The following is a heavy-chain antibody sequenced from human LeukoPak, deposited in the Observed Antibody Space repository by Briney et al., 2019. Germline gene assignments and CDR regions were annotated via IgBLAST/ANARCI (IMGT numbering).Heavy chain of an antibody. CDR2: ISGSGGST. V-gene: IGHV3-23*01. J-gene: IGHJ1*01. CDR1: GFTFSSYA. D-gene: IGHD6-19*01. Sequence: AGGSLRLSCAASGFTFSSYAMSWVCQAPGKGLERVSAISGSGGSTYYADSVKGRFTISRDNSKNTLYLQMNSLRAEDTAVYYCAKDPWLTSEYFQHWGQGTLVTVPS. CDR3: AKDPWLTSEYFQH.